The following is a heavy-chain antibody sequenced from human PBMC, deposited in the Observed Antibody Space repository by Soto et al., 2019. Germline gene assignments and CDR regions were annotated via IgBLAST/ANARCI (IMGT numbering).Heavy chain of an antibody. D-gene: IGHD2-21*02. CDR2: ISYDGSNK. Sequence: QVQLVESGGGVVQPGRSLRLSCAASGFTFSSYAMHWVRQAPGKGLEWVAVISYDGSNKYYADSVKGRFTISRDNSKNTMYLQMSSLRAEDTAVCYCARHLWRDDCDWGYFDLWGRGTLVTVSS. J-gene: IGHJ2*01. CDR1: GFTFSSYA. V-gene: IGHV3-30-3*01. CDR3: ARHLWRDDCDWGYFDL.